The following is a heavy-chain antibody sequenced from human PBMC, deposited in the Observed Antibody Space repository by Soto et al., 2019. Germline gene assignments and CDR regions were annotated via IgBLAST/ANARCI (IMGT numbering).Heavy chain of an antibody. Sequence: GGSLRLSCAASGFTFSSYAMTWVRQAPGKGLDWVSAISGSGSSTFYADSVRGRFTISRDNSKNTVYLQMNSLRAEDTAVYYCAKDFDYGDYVDYWGQGTLVTVSS. J-gene: IGHJ4*02. CDR2: ISGSGSST. V-gene: IGHV3-23*01. D-gene: IGHD4-17*01. CDR3: AKDFDYGDYVDY. CDR1: GFTFSSYA.